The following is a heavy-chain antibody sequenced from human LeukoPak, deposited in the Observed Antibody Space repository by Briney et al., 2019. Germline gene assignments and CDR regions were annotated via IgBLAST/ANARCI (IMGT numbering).Heavy chain of an antibody. CDR2: IYYSGST. V-gene: IGHV4-39*01. D-gene: IGHD4-17*01. J-gene: IGHJ6*02. CDR3: ANYGKGHYYGMDV. CDR1: GGSISSSSYY. Sequence: SETLSLTCTVSGGSISSSSYYWGWIRQPPGKGLEWIGSIYYSGSTYYNPSLKSRVTISVDTSKNQFSLKLSSVTAADTAVYYCANYGKGHYYGMDVWGQGTTVTVSS.